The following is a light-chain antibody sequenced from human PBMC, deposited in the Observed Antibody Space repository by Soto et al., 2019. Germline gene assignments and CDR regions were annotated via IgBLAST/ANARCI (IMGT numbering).Light chain of an antibody. CDR2: DVS. J-gene: IGLJ2*01. V-gene: IGLV2-14*01. CDR1: SSDVGGYNY. Sequence: QSALTQPASVSGSPGQSITISCTGTSSDVGGYNYVSWYQQHPGKAPKLMIYDVSNRPSGVSNRFSGSKSGNTASLTISGLQAEDEADYYCSSDTSSSTYVVFGGGTKRPS. CDR3: SSDTSSSTYVV.